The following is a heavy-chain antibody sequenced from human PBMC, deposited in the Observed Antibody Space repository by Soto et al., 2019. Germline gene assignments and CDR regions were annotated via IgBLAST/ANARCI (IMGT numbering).Heavy chain of an antibody. CDR2: ISGSGGST. CDR3: AKDQFHYYDSSGYYYYYGMDV. CDR1: GFTFSSYA. D-gene: IGHD3-22*01. V-gene: IGHV3-23*01. J-gene: IGHJ6*02. Sequence: GGSLRLSCAASGFTFSSYAMSWVRQAPGKGLEWVSAISGSGGSTYYADSVKGRFTISRDNSKNTLYLQMNSLRAEDTAVYYCAKDQFHYYDSSGYYYYYGMDVWGQGTTVTVSS.